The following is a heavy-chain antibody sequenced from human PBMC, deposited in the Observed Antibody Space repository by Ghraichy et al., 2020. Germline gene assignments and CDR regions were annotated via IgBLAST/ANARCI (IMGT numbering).Heavy chain of an antibody. CDR1: EFTFSDYW. CDR2: IHGDGSST. Sequence: GGSLRLSCAASEFTFSDYWMHWVRQVSGEGLEWISRIHGDGSSTTYADSVKGRFTISRDNSKNTLYLQMNSLRPGDTAVYFCVRGGRVRSGIYYFGDSWGQGTQVTVSS. D-gene: IGHD3-9*01. V-gene: IGHV3-74*03. CDR3: VRGGRVRSGIYYFGDS. J-gene: IGHJ5*01.